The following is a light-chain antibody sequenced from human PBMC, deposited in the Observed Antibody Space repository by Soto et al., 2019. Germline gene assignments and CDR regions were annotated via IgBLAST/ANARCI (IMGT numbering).Light chain of an antibody. J-gene: IGLJ2*01. CDR2: GVS. CDR3: CSYAGPSTFVI. Sequence: SALTQPASVSGSPGQSITISCTGTSSDVGNYNLVSWYQQYPGKAPKLVIFGVSERPSGISNRFSGSKSGNTASLTISGLQAEDEADYYCCSYAGPSTFVIFGGGTKLTVL. V-gene: IGLV2-23*02. CDR1: SSDVGNYNL.